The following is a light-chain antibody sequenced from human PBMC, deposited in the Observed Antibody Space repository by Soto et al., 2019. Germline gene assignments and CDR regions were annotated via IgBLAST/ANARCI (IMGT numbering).Light chain of an antibody. V-gene: IGKV3-20*01. Sequence: EIVLMQSPGTLSLSPGERSTLSCRASQSVSSSYLAWYQQKPGHAPRLLIFGTSTRATGIPDRFSGSGSGTDLTLSISRLEPEDFAVYYCQQYASSPLLTFGGGTKVDI. J-gene: IGKJ4*01. CDR3: QQYASSPLLT. CDR1: QSVSSSY. CDR2: GTS.